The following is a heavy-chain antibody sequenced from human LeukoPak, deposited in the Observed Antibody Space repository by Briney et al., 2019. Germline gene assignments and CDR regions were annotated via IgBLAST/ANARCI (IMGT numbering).Heavy chain of an antibody. D-gene: IGHD2-2*01. CDR1: GGSVSSRSHY. CDR3: ARVVVAPAAIFGFHI. CDR2: IYYSGNT. V-gene: IGHV4-39*07. J-gene: IGHJ3*02. Sequence: SETLSLACTVSGGSVSSRSHYWGWIRQPPGKGLEWIANIYYSGNTFYNPSLKSRVTISFDTSKNQFSLKLKSVTAADTAMYYWARVVVAPAAIFGFHIWGQGTMVTVS.